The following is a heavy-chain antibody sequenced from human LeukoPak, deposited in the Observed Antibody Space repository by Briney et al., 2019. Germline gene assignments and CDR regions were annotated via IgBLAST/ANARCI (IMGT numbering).Heavy chain of an antibody. V-gene: IGHV1-2*02. CDR2: INPNSGGT. CDR3: ARSTRPYTSSFAY. D-gene: IGHD6-13*01. CDR1: GYAFTVYY. J-gene: IGHJ4*02. Sequence: ASVKVSCKASGYAFTVYYIHWVRQAPGQGLEWMGWINPNSGGTNNAQKFQDRVTMTRDASISTAYMELSRLRSDDTAVYYCARSTRPYTSSFAYWGQGTLVTVSS.